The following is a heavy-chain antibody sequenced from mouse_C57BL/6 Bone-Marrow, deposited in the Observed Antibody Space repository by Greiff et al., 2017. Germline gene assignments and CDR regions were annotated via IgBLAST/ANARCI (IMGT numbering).Heavy chain of an antibody. CDR3: ARDLELYDY. CDR1: GFTFSSYA. D-gene: IGHD2-12*01. J-gene: IGHJ2*01. Sequence: EVQRVESGGGLVKPGGSLKLSCAASGFTFSSYAMSWVRQTPEKRLEWVATISDGGSYTYYPDNVKGRFTISRDNAKNNLYLQMSHLKSEDTAMYYCARDLELYDYWGQGTTRTVSS. V-gene: IGHV5-4*01. CDR2: ISDGGSYT.